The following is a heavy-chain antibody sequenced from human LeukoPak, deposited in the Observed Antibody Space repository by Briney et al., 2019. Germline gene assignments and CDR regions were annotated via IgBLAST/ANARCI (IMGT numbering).Heavy chain of an antibody. CDR1: GGSISSSSYY. J-gene: IGHJ4*02. V-gene: IGHV4-39*07. CDR3: ASKTRYSYGYHFDY. D-gene: IGHD5-18*01. Sequence: SETLSLTCTVSGGSISSSSYYWGWIRQPPGKGLEWIGSIYYSGSTYYNPSLKSRVTISVDTSKNQFSLKLSSVTAADTAVYYCASKTRYSYGYHFDYWGQGTLVTVSS. CDR2: IYYSGST.